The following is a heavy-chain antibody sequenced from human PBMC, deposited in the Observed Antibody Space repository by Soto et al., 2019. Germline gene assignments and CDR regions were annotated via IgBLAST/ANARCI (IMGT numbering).Heavy chain of an antibody. Sequence: GASVKVSCKASGDTFSSYAISWVRQAPGQGLEWMGGIIPIFGTANYAQKFQGRVTITADESTSTAYMELSSLRSEDTAVYYCARALTPDFWGGFDYWGQGTLVTVSS. CDR2: IIPIFGTA. J-gene: IGHJ4*02. CDR3: ARALTPDFWGGFDY. D-gene: IGHD3-3*01. V-gene: IGHV1-69*13. CDR1: GDTFSSYA.